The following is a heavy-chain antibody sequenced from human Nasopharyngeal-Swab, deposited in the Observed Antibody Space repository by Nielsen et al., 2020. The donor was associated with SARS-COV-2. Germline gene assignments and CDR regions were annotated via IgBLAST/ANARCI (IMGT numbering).Heavy chain of an antibody. CDR3: ARERQYCSGGSCYSKWFDP. Sequence: GESLKISCKGSGYSFTCYWIGWVRQMPGKGLEWMGIIYPGYSDTRYSPSFEGQVTISADKSISTAYLQWSSLKASDTAMYYCARERQYCSGGSCYSKWFDPWGQGTLVTVSS. D-gene: IGHD2-15*01. J-gene: IGHJ5*02. V-gene: IGHV5-51*01. CDR1: GYSFTCYW. CDR2: IYPGYSDT.